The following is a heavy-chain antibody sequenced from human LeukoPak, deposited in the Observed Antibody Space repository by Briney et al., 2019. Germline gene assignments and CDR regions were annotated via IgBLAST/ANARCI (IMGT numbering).Heavy chain of an antibody. V-gene: IGHV3-9*01. D-gene: IGHD6-19*01. J-gene: IGHJ4*02. CDR3: AKDAGSSGWEYYFDY. CDR1: GFTFDDYA. CDR2: ISWNSGSI. Sequence: PGGSLRLSCAASGFTFDDYAMHWVRQAPGKGLEWVSGISWNSGSIGYADSVKGRFTISRDNAKNSLYLQMNSLRAEDTALYYCAKDAGSSGWEYYFDYWGQGTLVTVSS.